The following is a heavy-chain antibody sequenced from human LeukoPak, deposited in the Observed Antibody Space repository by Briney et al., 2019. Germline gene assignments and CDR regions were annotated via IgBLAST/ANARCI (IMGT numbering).Heavy chain of an antibody. CDR1: GFTFSSYG. CDR2: IRYDGSNK. Sequence: GGSLRLSCAASGFTFSSYGMHWVRQAPGKGLEWVAFIRYDGSNKYYADSVKGRFTIARDNSKNTLYLQINSLRAEDTAVYYCAKDSRESYYDILTGYYIYWGQGTLVTVSS. D-gene: IGHD3-9*01. V-gene: IGHV3-30*02. J-gene: IGHJ4*02. CDR3: AKDSRESYYDILTGYYIY.